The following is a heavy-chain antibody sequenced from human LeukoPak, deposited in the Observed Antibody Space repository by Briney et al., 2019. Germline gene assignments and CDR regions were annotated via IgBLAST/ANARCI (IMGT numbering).Heavy chain of an antibody. V-gene: IGHV1-18*01. CDR1: GYTFTSYG. D-gene: IGHD1-26*01. CDR2: ISAYNGNT. Sequence: GASVKVSCKASGYTFTSYGISWVRQAPGQGPEWMGWISAYNGNTNYAQNLQGRVTMTTDTSTSTAYMELRSLRSDDTAVYYCALSGSYAPFDYWGQGTLVTVSS. J-gene: IGHJ4*02. CDR3: ALSGSYAPFDY.